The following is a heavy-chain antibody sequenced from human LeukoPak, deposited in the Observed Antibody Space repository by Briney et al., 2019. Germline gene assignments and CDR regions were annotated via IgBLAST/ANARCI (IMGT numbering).Heavy chain of an antibody. D-gene: IGHD5-18*01. CDR1: ALIVSNYK. CDR2: ITSASRTI. J-gene: IGHJ4*02. Sequence: GPSPRLACAPSALIVSNYKINSVSPPPRNGMEWVSYITSASRTINSADSVEARFTISGPSAKYSLYMQMSSLRAEDTGVYCCARALGYSYGYVIDYWGQGTLVTVSS. V-gene: IGHV3-48*01. CDR3: ARALGYSYGYVIDY.